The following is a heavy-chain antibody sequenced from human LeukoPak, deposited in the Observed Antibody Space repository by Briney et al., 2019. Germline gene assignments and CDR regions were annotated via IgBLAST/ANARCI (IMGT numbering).Heavy chain of an antibody. J-gene: IGHJ5*02. CDR1: GGSISSYY. D-gene: IGHD6-13*01. V-gene: IGHV4-59*08. CDR2: IYYSGST. Sequence: SETLSLTCTVSGGSISSYYWSWIRQPPGKGLEWIGYIYYSGSTNYNPSLKSRVTISVDTSKNQFSLKLSSVTAADTAVYYCASQQQLVLLDWFDPWGQGTLVTVSS. CDR3: ASQQQLVLLDWFDP.